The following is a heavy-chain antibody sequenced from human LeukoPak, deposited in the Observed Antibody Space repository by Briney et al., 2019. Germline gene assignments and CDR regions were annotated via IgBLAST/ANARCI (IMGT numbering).Heavy chain of an antibody. CDR2: ISGSSSVI. D-gene: IGHD3-10*01. CDR3: ARGRFELRMNYYYYFRDV. Sequence: PGGSLRLSCAASGFMFSSYTMNWVRQAPRKGLEWVSSISGSSSVIYYADSVKGRVTISRDNATNSVYLKMNSMRDDDTAVYFCARGRFELRMNYYYYFRDVGGKETADSVSS. CDR1: GFMFSSYT. J-gene: IGHJ6*04. V-gene: IGHV3-21*01.